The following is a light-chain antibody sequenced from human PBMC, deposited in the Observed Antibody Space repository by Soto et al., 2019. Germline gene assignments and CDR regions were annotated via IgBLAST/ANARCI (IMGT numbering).Light chain of an antibody. CDR2: DVS. CDR3: NSYTNSRTGV. CDR1: SSDVGGYNS. J-gene: IGLJ3*02. Sequence: QSVLTQPASVSESPGQSITISCTGTSSDVGGYNSVSWYQQYPGKAPKLLMYDVSNRPSGVSNRCYGSKSGSTASLTISGLQPEDEADYYCNSYTNSRTGVFGGGTKLTVL. V-gene: IGLV2-14*01.